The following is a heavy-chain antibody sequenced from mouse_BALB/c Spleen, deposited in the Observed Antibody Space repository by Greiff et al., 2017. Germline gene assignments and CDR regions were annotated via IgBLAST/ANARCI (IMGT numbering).Heavy chain of an antibody. CDR2: ISSGGSYT. J-gene: IGHJ2*01. D-gene: IGHD1-1*01. V-gene: IGHV5-6-4*01. CDR1: GFTFSSYT. CDR3: ARERGGYYGSSPLDY. Sequence: EAKLMESGGGLVKPGGSLKLSCAASGFTFSSYTMSWVRQTPEKRLEWVATISSGGSYTYYPDSVKGRFTISRDNAKNTLYLQMSSLKSEDTAMYYCARERGGYYGSSPLDYWGQGTTLTVSS.